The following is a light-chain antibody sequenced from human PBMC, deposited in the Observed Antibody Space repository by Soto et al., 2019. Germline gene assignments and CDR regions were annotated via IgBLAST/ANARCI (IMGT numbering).Light chain of an antibody. J-gene: IGKJ2*01. Sequence: EVVLTQSPGTLSLSPGDRATLSCRASQSVSNNYFAWYQQKPGQAPRLLIFGSSDRTTGIPDKFSGSGSGTDFPLTISGLEPHDFAVHYCQPYGSSPPHTFGQGTKLDIK. CDR1: QSVSNNY. CDR3: QPYGSSPPHT. V-gene: IGKV3-20*01. CDR2: GSS.